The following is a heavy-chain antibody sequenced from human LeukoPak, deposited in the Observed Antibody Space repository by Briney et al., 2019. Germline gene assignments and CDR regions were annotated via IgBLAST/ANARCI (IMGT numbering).Heavy chain of an antibody. CDR1: GGSISSYY. CDR3: ARQVVAARRTHDY. CDR2: IYYSGST. V-gene: IGHV4-59*08. Sequence: SETLSLTCTVSGGSISSYYWSWIRQPPGKGLEWIGYIYYSGSTNYNPSLKSRVTISVDTSKNQFSLKLSSVTAADTAVYYCARQVVAARRTHDYWGQGTLVTVSS. J-gene: IGHJ4*02. D-gene: IGHD2-15*01.